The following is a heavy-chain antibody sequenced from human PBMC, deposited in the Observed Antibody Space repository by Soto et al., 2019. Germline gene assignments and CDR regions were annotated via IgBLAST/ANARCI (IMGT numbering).Heavy chain of an antibody. V-gene: IGHV1-18*01. CDR3: ARVSFIYGSGSYYNY. Sequence: ASVKVSCKASGYTFTSYGISWVRQAPGQGLEWMGWISAYNGNTNYAQKLQGRVTMTTDTSTSTAYMELRSLRSDDTAVYYCARVSFIYGSGSYYNYWGQGTLVTVSS. J-gene: IGHJ4*02. D-gene: IGHD3-10*01. CDR2: ISAYNGNT. CDR1: GYTFTSYG.